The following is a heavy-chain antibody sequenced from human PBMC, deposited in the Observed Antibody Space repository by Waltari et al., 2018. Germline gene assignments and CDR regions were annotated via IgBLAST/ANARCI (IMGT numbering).Heavy chain of an antibody. D-gene: IGHD2-15*01. CDR2: SYPGGDT. CDR1: GYSISGGDF. CDR3: ARRGRWSYYFFDY. J-gene: IGHJ4*02. Sequence: QLHLQESGPGLLKPSETLSLTCAVSGYSISGGDFWGWIRQPPGKGLEWIGSSYPGGDTDFSPSLKSRVTRSVDKSKNQYSLNLRSMTAADTAVYYCARRGRWSYYFFDYWGQGTLVTVSS. V-gene: IGHV4-38-2*01.